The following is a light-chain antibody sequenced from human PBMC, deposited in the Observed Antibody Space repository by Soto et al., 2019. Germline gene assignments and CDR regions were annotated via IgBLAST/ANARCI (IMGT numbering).Light chain of an antibody. CDR3: QQANSFPLT. V-gene: IGKV1-12*01. CDR1: QGISTV. CDR2: AAS. Sequence: DIQMTQSPSTLSASVGDRVTISCRASQGISTVLAWYQRRPGKAPKLLIYAASSLQSGVPSRFSGSGSVTDFTLTISSLQPEDFATYYCQQANSFPLTFGQGTRLEIK. J-gene: IGKJ5*01.